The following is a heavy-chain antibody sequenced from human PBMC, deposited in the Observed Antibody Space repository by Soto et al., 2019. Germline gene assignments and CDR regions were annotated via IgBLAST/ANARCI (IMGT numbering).Heavy chain of an antibody. V-gene: IGHV1-69*01. J-gene: IGHJ4*02. CDR3: ASGGQSGYGARY. CDR2: TIPIFGTA. Sequence: QVQLVQSGAELKKPASSVKVSCKASGGTFSSYAISWVRQAPGQGLEWMGGTIPIFGTANYAQKFQGRVTINADESTRTAYMELSSRRSEDTAVYYWASGGQSGYGARYWGQGTLVTVSS. CDR1: GGTFSSYA. D-gene: IGHD5-12*01.